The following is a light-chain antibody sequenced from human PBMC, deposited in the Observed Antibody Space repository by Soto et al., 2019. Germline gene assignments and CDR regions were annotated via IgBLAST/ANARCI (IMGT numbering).Light chain of an antibody. CDR3: QHYHNLPLT. J-gene: IGKJ4*01. Sequence: IQMTQSPSSLSASVGDRVTITCQANQDITNSLNWYQQIPGKAPKLLIYGASNLVTGVPSRFSGRGSGTAFTCTISSLQPEDIATYYCQHYHNLPLTFGGGTKVEIK. CDR1: QDITNS. V-gene: IGKV1-33*01. CDR2: GAS.